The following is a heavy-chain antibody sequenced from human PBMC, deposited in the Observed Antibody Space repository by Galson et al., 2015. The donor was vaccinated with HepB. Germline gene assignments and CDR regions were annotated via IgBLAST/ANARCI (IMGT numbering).Heavy chain of an antibody. V-gene: IGHV4-39*01. CDR1: GGSISSTSYY. J-gene: IGHJ6*03. Sequence: LSLTCTVSGGSISSTSYYWGWIRQPPGKGLAWIGSIYYIGSTYYNPSLKSRVTISVDTSKNQFSLKLSSVTAADTAVYYCARHRAYHYYYYMDVWGNGTTVTVSS. CDR2: IYYIGST. CDR3: ARHRAYHYYYYMDV.